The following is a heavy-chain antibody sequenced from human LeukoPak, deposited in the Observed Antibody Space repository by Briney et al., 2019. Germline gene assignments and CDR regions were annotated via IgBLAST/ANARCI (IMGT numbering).Heavy chain of an antibody. D-gene: IGHD3-9*01. J-gene: IGHJ4*02. CDR2: IYYSGST. CDR1: GGSVSSGSYY. Sequence: SENLSLTCTVSGGSVSSGSYYWSWIRQPPGKGLEWIGYIYYSGSTNYNPSLKSRVTISVDTSKNQFSLKLSSVTAADTAVYYWAGGLEMEDILADYWGQGALVTVSS. CDR3: AGGLEMEDILADY. V-gene: IGHV4-61*01.